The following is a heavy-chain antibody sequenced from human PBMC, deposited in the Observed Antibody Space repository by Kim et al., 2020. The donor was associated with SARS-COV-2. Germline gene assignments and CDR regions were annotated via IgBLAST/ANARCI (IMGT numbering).Heavy chain of an antibody. D-gene: IGHD1-26*01. CDR1: GFTFSSYA. J-gene: IGHJ6*02. CDR2: TSYDGSNK. CDR3: ARPKGGSYGSGMDV. Sequence: GGSLRLSCAASGFTFSSYAMHWVRQAPGKGLEWVAVTSYDGSNKYYADSVKGRFTISRDNSKNTLYLQMNSLRAEDTAVYYCARPKGGSYGSGMDVWGQGTTVTVSS. V-gene: IGHV3-30*04.